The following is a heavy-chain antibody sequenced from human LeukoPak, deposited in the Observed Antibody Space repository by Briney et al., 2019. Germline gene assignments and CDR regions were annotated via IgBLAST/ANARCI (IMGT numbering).Heavy chain of an antibody. CDR3: ARHFDCSGGSCYRFDAFDI. J-gene: IGHJ3*02. D-gene: IGHD2-15*01. CDR2: IYTSGST. V-gene: IGHV4-4*07. Sequence: PSETLSLTCTVSGGSISTYYWSWIRQPAGKGLEWIGHIYTSGSTNYNPSLKSRVAMSVDTSKNHFSLKLGSVTAADAAVYYCARHFDCSGGSCYRFDAFDIWGQGTMVIVSS. CDR1: GGSISTYY.